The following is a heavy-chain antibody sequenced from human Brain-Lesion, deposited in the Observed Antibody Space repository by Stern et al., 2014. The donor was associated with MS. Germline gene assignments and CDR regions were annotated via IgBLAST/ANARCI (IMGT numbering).Heavy chain of an antibody. CDR1: GYSITSAAFS. J-gene: IGHJ5*02. V-gene: IGHV4-30-2*01. CDR3: ARGRSRVHPPLDP. Sequence: VQLLESGSGLVKPSQTLSLTCSVSGYSITSAAFSCTWIRQAPGKGLGRIGDMYYGGNPPYNPSLRGRVKRDIATSQTQFSLRLNSVTAADPAVYYCARGRSRVHPPLDPWGQGTLFTVSS. D-gene: IGHD2-2*01. CDR2: MYYGGNP.